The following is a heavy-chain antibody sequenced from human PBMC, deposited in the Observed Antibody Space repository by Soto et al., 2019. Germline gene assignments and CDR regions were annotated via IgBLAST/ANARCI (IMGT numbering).Heavy chain of an antibody. Sequence: SETLSLTCTVSGGSIRGYYWSWIRQPPGKGLEWIGNVYYSGGAKYNPSVKRRVSISVDTSKNQFSLNLSSVTAADTAVYYCTRDGDGRMTTNPYYYYGMDVWGPGITVTVSS. CDR3: TRDGDGRMTTNPYYYYGMDV. D-gene: IGHD2-21*02. CDR2: VYYSGGA. J-gene: IGHJ6*02. CDR1: GGSIRGYY. V-gene: IGHV4-59*01.